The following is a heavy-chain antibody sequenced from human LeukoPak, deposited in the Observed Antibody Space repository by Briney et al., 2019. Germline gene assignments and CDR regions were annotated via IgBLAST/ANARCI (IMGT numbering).Heavy chain of an antibody. J-gene: IGHJ4*02. Sequence: GASVKVSCKASGYTFTGYDMHWVRQAPGQGLEWMGWINPNSGGTNYAQKFQGRVTMTRDTSISTAYMELSRLRSDDTAVYYCARDRDSSSWYNYWGQGTLVTVSS. CDR3: ARDRDSSSWYNY. CDR2: INPNSGGT. CDR1: GYTFTGYD. V-gene: IGHV1-2*02. D-gene: IGHD6-13*01.